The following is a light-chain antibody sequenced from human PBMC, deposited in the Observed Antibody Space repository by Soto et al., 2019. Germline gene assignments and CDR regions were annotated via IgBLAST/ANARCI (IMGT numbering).Light chain of an antibody. CDR3: LLFYGGYWV. CDR2: STS. Sequence: QAVVTQEPSLTVSPGGTVTLTCASSTGAVTSGYYPNWFQQKPGQAPRALIYSTSIKHSWTPARFSGSLLGGKAALTLSGVQPEDEAEYYCLLFYGGYWVFGGGTKLTVL. CDR1: TGAVTSGYY. J-gene: IGLJ3*02. V-gene: IGLV7-43*01.